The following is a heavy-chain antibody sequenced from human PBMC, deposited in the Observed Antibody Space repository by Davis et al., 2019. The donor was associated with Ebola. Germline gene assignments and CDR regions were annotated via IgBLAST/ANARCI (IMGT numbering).Heavy chain of an antibody. J-gene: IGHJ6*02. CDR1: GYTFTSYD. V-gene: IGHV1-8*01. CDR2: MNPNSGNT. D-gene: IGHD3-22*01. Sequence: ASVKVSCKASGYTFTSYDINWVRQATGQGLEWMGWMNPNSGNTGYAQKFQGRVTMTRNTSISIAYMELSSLRSEDTAVYYCARAGYYDSSGYYYYYGMDVWGQGTTVTVSS. CDR3: ARAGYYDSSGYYYYYGMDV.